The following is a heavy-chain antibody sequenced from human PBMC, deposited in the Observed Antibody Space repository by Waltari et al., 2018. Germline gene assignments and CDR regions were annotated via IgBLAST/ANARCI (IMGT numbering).Heavy chain of an antibody. Sequence: QVQLQESGPGLVKPSETLSLTCTVSGGSISSYYWSWIRQPPGQGLEWLGYIYYSGSTNYNPSLQSRVTISVDTSKNQFSLKLSSVTAADTAVYYCARAPIPSLDYDFWSGYYRGHSKGYMDVWGKGTTVTVSS. CDR1: GGSISSYY. CDR2: IYYSGST. J-gene: IGHJ6*03. D-gene: IGHD3-3*01. CDR3: ARAPIPSLDYDFWSGYYRGHSKGYMDV. V-gene: IGHV4-59*01.